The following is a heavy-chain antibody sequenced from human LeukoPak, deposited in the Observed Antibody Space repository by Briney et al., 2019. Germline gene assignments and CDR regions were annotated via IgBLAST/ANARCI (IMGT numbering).Heavy chain of an antibody. CDR2: IKQDGSEK. V-gene: IGHV3-7*01. J-gene: IGHJ4*02. D-gene: IGHD4-17*01. Sequence: GGSLRLSCAASGFTFSSYEMNWVRQAPGKGLEWVADIKQDGSEKYYVDAVKGRFTISRDNAKNSLYLQMNSLRAEDTAVYYCARVSPNTVTTLQYFDYWGQGTLVTVSS. CDR1: GFTFSSYE. CDR3: ARVSPNTVTTLQYFDY.